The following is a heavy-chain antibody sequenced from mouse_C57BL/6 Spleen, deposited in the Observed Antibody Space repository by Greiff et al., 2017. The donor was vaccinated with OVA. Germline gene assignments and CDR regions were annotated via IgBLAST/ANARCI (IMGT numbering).Heavy chain of an antibody. J-gene: IGHJ1*03. V-gene: IGHV1-72*01. CDR2: IDPNSGGT. CDR3: ARKGAYYSNYGWYFDV. D-gene: IGHD2-5*01. Sequence: QVQLQQPGAELVKPGASVKLSCKASGYTFTSYWMHWVKQRPGRGLEWIGMIDPNSGGTKYNEKFKSKATLTVDKPSSTAYMQLSSLTSEDSAVYYCARKGAYYSNYGWYFDVWGTGTTVTVSS. CDR1: GYTFTSYW.